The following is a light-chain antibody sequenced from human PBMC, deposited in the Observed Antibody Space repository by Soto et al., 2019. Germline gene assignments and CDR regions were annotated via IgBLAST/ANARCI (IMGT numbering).Light chain of an antibody. Sequence: DIQMTQSPSSLSASVGDRVTITCRSSQSITTYLNWYQQKPGKAPKLLIYAASSLQTGVPSRFSGSGSGTDFTLTISSLLPEDFATYYCQQNYRAPRTFGQGTNLEIK. V-gene: IGKV1-39*01. CDR3: QQNYRAPRT. CDR2: AAS. CDR1: QSITTY. J-gene: IGKJ2*02.